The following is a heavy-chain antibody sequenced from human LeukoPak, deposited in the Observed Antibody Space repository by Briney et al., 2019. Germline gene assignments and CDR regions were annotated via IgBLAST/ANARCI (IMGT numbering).Heavy chain of an antibody. D-gene: IGHD3-22*01. CDR2: FDPEDGET. CDR3: ARDQYDSSGYHWFDP. J-gene: IGHJ5*02. Sequence: ASVKVSCKVSGYTLTELSMHWVRQAPGKGLEWMGGFDPEDGETIYAQKFQGRVTMTEDTSTDTAYMELSSLRSEDTAVYYCARDQYDSSGYHWFDPWGQGTLVTVSS. CDR1: GYTLTELS. V-gene: IGHV1-24*01.